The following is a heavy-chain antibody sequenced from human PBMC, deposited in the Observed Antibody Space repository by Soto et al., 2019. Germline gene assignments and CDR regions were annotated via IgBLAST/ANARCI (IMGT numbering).Heavy chain of an antibody. D-gene: IGHD5-12*01. V-gene: IGHV3-23*01. Sequence: GGSLRLSCAGSGFTFSTYTMNWGRQAPGKGLEWVSAVNNGGDSTYYADSVQGRFTISRDNSENTLYLQMNSLRADDTVVYYCAKASGRVATIGFSDVWGKGTTVTVSS. CDR1: GFTFSTYT. J-gene: IGHJ6*04. CDR2: VNNGGDST. CDR3: AKASGRVATIGFSDV.